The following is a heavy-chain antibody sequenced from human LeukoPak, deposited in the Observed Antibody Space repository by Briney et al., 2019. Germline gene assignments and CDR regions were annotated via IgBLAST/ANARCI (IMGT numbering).Heavy chain of an antibody. D-gene: IGHD4-11*01. CDR3: ARGLLGAVTTFDY. CDR2: IKYDGSEK. CDR1: GFTFSSYA. V-gene: IGHV3-7*05. Sequence: GGSLRLSCAASGFTFSSYAMSWVRQPPGKGLEWVASIKYDGSEKYYVDSVKGRFTISRDNAKNSLYLQMNSLRADDTAVYYCARGLLGAVTTFDYWGQGTLVTVSS. J-gene: IGHJ4*02.